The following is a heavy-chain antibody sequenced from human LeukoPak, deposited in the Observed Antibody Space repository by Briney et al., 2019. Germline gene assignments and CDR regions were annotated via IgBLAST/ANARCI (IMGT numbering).Heavy chain of an antibody. Sequence: SETLSLTCTVSGGSISSYYWSWIRQPAGKGLEWIGRIYTSGSTNYNPSLKSRVTMSVDTSKNQFPLKLSSVTAADTPVYYCARDKFPEWDYYDSSGYHDAFDIWGQGTMVTVSS. CDR2: IYTSGST. CDR1: GGSISSYY. V-gene: IGHV4-4*07. CDR3: ARDKFPEWDYYDSSGYHDAFDI. J-gene: IGHJ3*02. D-gene: IGHD3-22*01.